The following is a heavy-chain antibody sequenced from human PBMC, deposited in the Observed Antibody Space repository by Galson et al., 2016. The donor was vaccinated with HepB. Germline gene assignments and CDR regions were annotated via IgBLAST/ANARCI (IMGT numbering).Heavy chain of an antibody. Sequence: SLRLSCAASGFMFNNYGMLWVRQAPGKGLEWVAGLSYNGVNHHYSDSVMGRFTVSRDNSKSTLYLQMDSLRPEDTAVYYCTKQVAEGGLGDTWGQGTLVTVSS. CDR3: TKQVAEGGLGDT. V-gene: IGHV3-30*18. CDR2: LSYNGVNH. D-gene: IGHD5-12*01. J-gene: IGHJ5*02. CDR1: GFMFNNYG.